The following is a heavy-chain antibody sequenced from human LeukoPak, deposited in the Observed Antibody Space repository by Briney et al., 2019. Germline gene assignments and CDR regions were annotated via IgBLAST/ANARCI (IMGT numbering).Heavy chain of an antibody. CDR3: ATSVSYGSGVTNWFDP. CDR1: GGSVSSGSYY. D-gene: IGHD3-10*01. CDR2: IYYSGST. Sequence: SETLSLTCTVSGGSVSSGSYYWSWIRQPPGKGLEWIGYIYYSGSTNHNPSLKSRVTISVDTSKNQFSLKLSSVTAADTAVYYCATSVSYGSGVTNWFDPWGQGTLVTVSS. V-gene: IGHV4-61*01. J-gene: IGHJ5*02.